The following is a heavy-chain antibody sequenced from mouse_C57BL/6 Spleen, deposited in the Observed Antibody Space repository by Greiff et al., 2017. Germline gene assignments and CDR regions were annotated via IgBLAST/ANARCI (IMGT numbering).Heavy chain of an antibody. CDR1: GYAFSSSW. CDR3: AMDTTVVATRGYFDV. D-gene: IGHD1-1*01. V-gene: IGHV1-82*01. Sequence: VKLVESGPELVKPGASVKISCKASGYAFSSSWMNWVKQRPGKGLEWIGRIYPGDGDTNYNGKFKGKATLTADKSSSTAYMQLSSLTSEDSAVYFCAMDTTVVATRGYFDVWGTGTTVTVSS. J-gene: IGHJ1*03. CDR2: IYPGDGDT.